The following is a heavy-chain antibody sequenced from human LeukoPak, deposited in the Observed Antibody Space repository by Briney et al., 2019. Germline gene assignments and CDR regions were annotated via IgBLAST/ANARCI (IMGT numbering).Heavy chain of an antibody. CDR1: GYTFTTYA. D-gene: IGHD3-3*01. CDR3: ARRPGSG. Sequence: GASVKVSCKGFGYTFTTYAISWVRQAPGQGLEWMGRIIPINDITNYAQKFQGRVTLTADKSTSTAFMELSSLRSDDTAMYYCARRPGSGWGQGAMVTVSS. V-gene: IGHV1-69*04. J-gene: IGHJ4*02. CDR2: IIPINDIT.